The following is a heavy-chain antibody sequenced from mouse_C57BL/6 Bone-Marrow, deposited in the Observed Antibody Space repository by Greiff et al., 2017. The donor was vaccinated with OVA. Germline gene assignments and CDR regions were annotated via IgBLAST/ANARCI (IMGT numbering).Heavy chain of an antibody. Sequence: QVQLQQSGAELARPGASVKLSCKASGYTFTSSGISWVKQRTGQGLEWIGEIYPRSGNTYYNEKFKGKATLTADKSSSTAYMELRSLTSEDSAVYYCARENYGTLFDYWGQGTTLTVSS. V-gene: IGHV1-81*01. CDR1: GYTFTSSG. D-gene: IGHD1-1*01. J-gene: IGHJ2*01. CDR3: ARENYGTLFDY. CDR2: IYPRSGNT.